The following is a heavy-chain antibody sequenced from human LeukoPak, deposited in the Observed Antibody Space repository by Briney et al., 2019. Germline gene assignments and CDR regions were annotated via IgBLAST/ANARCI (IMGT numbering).Heavy chain of an antibody. CDR1: GYTFTSYG. CDR3: ARVGPYYDSSGYYY. D-gene: IGHD3-22*01. CDR2: ISAYNGNT. V-gene: IGHV1-18*01. J-gene: IGHJ4*02. Sequence: ASVEVSCKASGYTFTSYGISWVRQAPGQGLEWMGWISAYNGNTNYAQKLQGRVTMTTDTSTSTAYMELRSLRSDDTAVYYCARVGPYYDSSGYYYWGQGTLVTVSS.